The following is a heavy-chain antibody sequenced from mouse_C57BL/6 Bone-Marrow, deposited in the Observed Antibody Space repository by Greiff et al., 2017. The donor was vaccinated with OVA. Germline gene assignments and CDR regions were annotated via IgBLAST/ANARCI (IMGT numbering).Heavy chain of an antibody. Sequence: QVQLQQSGPELVKPGASVKISCKASGYTFTDYYINWVKQRPGQGLEWIGWIFPGSGSTYYNEKFKGKATLTVDKSSSTAYMLLSSLTSEDSAVYVCAREGPYYGSGQLFDYWGQGTTLTVSS. CDR3: AREGPYYGSGQLFDY. D-gene: IGHD1-1*01. CDR1: GYTFTDYY. CDR2: IFPGSGST. V-gene: IGHV1-75*01. J-gene: IGHJ2*01.